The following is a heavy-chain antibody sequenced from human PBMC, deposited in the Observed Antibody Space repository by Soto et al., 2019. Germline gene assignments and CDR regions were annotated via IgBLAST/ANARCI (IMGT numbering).Heavy chain of an antibody. CDR3: ARGDREDILVVVGARPGEHGTAI. V-gene: IGHV3-30-3*01. Sequence: QVQLVESGGGVVQPGGSLRLSCAASGFTFRNHAMHWVRQAPGKGLECLAVIAHDGSNAFYRDSVKGRFTVSRDNSKNTLYLYMKSLRSEDTGVYYCARGDREDILVVVGARPGEHGTAIWGQGTTVIVSS. CDR1: GFTFRNHA. D-gene: IGHD2-15*01. CDR2: IAHDGSNA. J-gene: IGHJ6*02.